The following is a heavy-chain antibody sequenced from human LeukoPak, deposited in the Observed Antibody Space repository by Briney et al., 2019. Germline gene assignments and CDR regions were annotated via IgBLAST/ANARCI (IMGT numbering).Heavy chain of an antibody. J-gene: IGHJ6*03. D-gene: IGHD3-9*01. V-gene: IGHV3-21*01. Sequence: GGSLRLSCAVSGFTFNYYGMNWVRQAPGKGLEWVSSISSDGTYIYYADSVKGRFTISRDTAKKSLYLHMNSLRVEDTAVYYCARAYYDILMAYYYYYYMDVWGKGTTVTVSS. CDR2: ISSDGTYI. CDR3: ARAYYDILMAYYYYYYMDV. CDR1: GFTFNYYG.